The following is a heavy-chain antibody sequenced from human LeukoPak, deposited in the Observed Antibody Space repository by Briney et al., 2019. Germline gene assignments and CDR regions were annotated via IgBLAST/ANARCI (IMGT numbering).Heavy chain of an antibody. Sequence: GGSLRLSCAASGFTVSDNYMSWVRQAPGKGLEWVSVIYSGGSTHYADSVRGRFTISRDNSKNTLYLQMNSLRVEDTAVYYCARDRPAGPLGYWGQGTLVTVSS. J-gene: IGHJ4*02. CDR2: IYSGGST. D-gene: IGHD6-13*01. V-gene: IGHV3-53*01. CDR3: ARDRPAGPLGY. CDR1: GFTVSDNY.